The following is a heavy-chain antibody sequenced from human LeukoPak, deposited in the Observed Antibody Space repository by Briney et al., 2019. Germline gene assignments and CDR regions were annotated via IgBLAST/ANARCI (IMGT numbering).Heavy chain of an antibody. D-gene: IGHD3-16*01. J-gene: IGHJ4*02. CDR2: ISGSGGST. CDR3: ARGLMISSEFDY. Sequence: GGSLRLSCAASGFTLSSYAMSWVRQAPGKGLEWVSAISGSGGSTYYADSVKGRFTISRDNSKNTLYLQMNSLRAEDTAVYYCARGLMISSEFDYWGQGTLVTVSS. CDR1: GFTLSSYA. V-gene: IGHV3-23*01.